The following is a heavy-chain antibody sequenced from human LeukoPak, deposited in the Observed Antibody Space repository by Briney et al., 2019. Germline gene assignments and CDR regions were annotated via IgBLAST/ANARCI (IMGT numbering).Heavy chain of an antibody. CDR2: TYYRSKWYN. CDR1: GDSVSTNGVA. J-gene: IGHJ3*02. CDR3: VRGSRSAFDI. V-gene: IGHV6-1*01. Sequence: SHTLSLTCLISGDSVSTNGVAGHWIRHSPSRGLEWLGRTYYRSKWYNAYALSVRSRIIITTDTSTNQFSLQLTSVTPEDTAVFYCVRGSRSAFDIWGQGTMVTVSS.